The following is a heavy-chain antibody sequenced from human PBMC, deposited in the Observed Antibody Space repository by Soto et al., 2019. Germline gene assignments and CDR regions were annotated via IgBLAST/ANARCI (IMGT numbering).Heavy chain of an antibody. V-gene: IGHV1-69*02. CDR2: IIPLLGIT. J-gene: IGHJ4*02. D-gene: IGHD2-2*01. CDR1: GGTFSNYA. Sequence: QVQLVQSGAEVKKPGSSVKVSCKAPGGTFSNYAISWVRQAPGQGLEWMGRIIPLLGITNYAQKCQGRVTITADIFTDTSYMELSSLRSEDTAVYYCASLPRGYCTTSSCFGYFAYWGQGTQVTVSS. CDR3: ASLPRGYCTTSSCFGYFAY.